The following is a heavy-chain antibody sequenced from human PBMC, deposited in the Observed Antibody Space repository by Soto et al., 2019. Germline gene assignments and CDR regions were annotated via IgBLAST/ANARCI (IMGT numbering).Heavy chain of an antibody. V-gene: IGHV1-8*01. Sequence: ASVTVSCKASGYTFINYDIMWVRRVPGQGLEWMGWVNPNSGNTGYAQKFQDRVTMTRDRFISTAYMELSSLTYEDTAVYYCARGRRANFAPWGQGTLVTVSS. J-gene: IGHJ5*02. CDR2: VNPNSGNT. D-gene: IGHD6-25*01. CDR3: ARGRRANFAP. CDR1: GYTFINYD.